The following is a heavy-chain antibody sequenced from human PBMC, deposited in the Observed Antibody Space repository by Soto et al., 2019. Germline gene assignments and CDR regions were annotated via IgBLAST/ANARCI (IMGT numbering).Heavy chain of an antibody. D-gene: IGHD2-2*01. V-gene: IGHV4-34*01. J-gene: IGHJ6*03. CDR1: GGSFSGYY. CDR3: ARLRVVPAATYYYYYYMDV. CDR2: INHSGST. Sequence: SETLSLTCAVYGGSFSGYYWSWIRQPPGKGLEWIGEINHSGSTNYNPSLKSRVTISVDTSKNQFSLKLSSVTAADTAVYYCARLRVVPAATYYYYYYMDVWGKGTTVT.